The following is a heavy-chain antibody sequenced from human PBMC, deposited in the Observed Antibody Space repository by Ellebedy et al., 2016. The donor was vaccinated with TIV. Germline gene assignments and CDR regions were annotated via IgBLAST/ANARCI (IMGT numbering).Heavy chain of an antibody. D-gene: IGHD4-17*01. CDR3: ATDGSYGDYLSPTHAFVI. CDR2: IRQDGSEK. CDR1: GFTFSRYW. J-gene: IGHJ3*02. V-gene: IGHV3-7*01. Sequence: GGSLRLSCAASGFTFSRYWMSWVRQTPGKGLEWVANIRQDGSEKFYVDSVKGRFTISRDNAKNSLFLQMNSLRAEDTAVYYCATDGSYGDYLSPTHAFVIWGQGTMVTVSS.